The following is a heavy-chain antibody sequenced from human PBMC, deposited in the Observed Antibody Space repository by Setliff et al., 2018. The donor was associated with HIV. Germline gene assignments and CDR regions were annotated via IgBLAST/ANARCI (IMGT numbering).Heavy chain of an antibody. CDR3: ASAYGSGSYPGD. J-gene: IGHJ4*02. CDR1: GGSISSSNYY. V-gene: IGHV4-39*07. Sequence: SETLSLTCTVSGGSISSSNYYWGWIRQPPGKGLEWIGSIYYSGGTYDNPSLKSRVTISVDMSKNQFSLKLSSVTAADTAVYYCASAYGSGSYPGDWGQGTLVTSPQ. D-gene: IGHD3-10*01. CDR2: IYYSGGT.